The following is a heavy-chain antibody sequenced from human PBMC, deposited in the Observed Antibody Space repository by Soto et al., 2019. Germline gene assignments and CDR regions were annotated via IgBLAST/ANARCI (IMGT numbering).Heavy chain of an antibody. CDR1: SGSISVTNVF. D-gene: IGHD1-20*01. V-gene: IGHV4-39*01. J-gene: IGHJ4*02. CDR3: ARITGRHLDY. Sequence: SETLSVTCTVSSGSISVTNVFWGWVRQPPGKGLEWIGNVDYSGTAYFSPSLATRVTFHVDTSKNQFSLTLYSVTAADTAVYYCARITGRHLDYWGQGILVTVSS. CDR2: VDYSGTA.